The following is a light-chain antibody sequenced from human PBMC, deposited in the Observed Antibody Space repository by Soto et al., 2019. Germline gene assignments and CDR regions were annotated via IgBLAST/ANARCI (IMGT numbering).Light chain of an antibody. Sequence: ETVLTQSPGSLSLSPGDRATLSCRASQSVGGNVAWYQQIPGQPPKLLIFGASSRATGIADKFSGSGSGTDFTLTISRLEPADFALYYCQHYGAAPITFGQGTRLEIK. CDR2: GAS. V-gene: IGKV3-20*01. J-gene: IGKJ5*01. CDR3: QHYGAAPIT. CDR1: QSVGGN.